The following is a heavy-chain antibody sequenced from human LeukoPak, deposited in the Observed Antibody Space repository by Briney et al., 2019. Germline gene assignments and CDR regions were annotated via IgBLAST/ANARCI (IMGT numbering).Heavy chain of an antibody. Sequence: GGSLRLSCAASGFTFEDYAMHWVRHPPGMGLEYVAGISWNSGSIGYADSVKGRFTISRDNAKNSLHLQMNSLRPEDTAFYYCAKDMARYSYGFDLWGQGTLVTVSS. CDR3: AKDMARYSYGFDL. CDR2: ISWNSGSI. CDR1: GFTFEDYA. J-gene: IGHJ4*02. V-gene: IGHV3-9*01. D-gene: IGHD5-18*01.